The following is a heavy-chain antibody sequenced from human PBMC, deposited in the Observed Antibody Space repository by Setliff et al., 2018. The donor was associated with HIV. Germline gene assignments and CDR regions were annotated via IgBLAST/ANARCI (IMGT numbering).Heavy chain of an antibody. D-gene: IGHD2-2*01. Sequence: PSETLSLTCTVSGGSISCGYYYWSWIRQHPGKGLEWIGYIYYSGNPFYNPSLRSRVTISLDTSKNQFSLKLSSVTAADTAVYYCARGFDYAQRPPLYYFDYWGQGTLVTVSS. CDR3: ARGFDYAQRPPLYYFDY. CDR2: IYYSGNP. V-gene: IGHV4-31*03. J-gene: IGHJ4*02. CDR1: GGSISCGYYY.